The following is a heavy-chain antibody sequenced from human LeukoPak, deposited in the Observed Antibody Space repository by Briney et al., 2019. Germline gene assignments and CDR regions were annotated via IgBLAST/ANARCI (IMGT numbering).Heavy chain of an antibody. CDR3: ASWGPANAFDI. V-gene: IGHV4-34*01. CDR2: INHSGST. CDR1: GGSFSGYY. Sequence: SETLSLTCAVYGGSFSGYYWSWIRQPPGKGLEWIGEINHSGSTNYNPSLKGRVTISVDTSKNQFSLKLSSVTAADMAVYYCASWGPANAFDIWGQGTMVTVSS. J-gene: IGHJ3*02. D-gene: IGHD2-2*01.